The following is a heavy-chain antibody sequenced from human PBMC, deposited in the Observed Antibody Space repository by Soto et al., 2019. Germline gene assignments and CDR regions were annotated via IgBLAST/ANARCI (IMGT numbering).Heavy chain of an antibody. Sequence: ASVKVSCKVSGYTLTELSMHWVRQAPGKGLEWMGGFDPEDGETIYAQKFQGRVTMTEDTSTDTAYMELSSLRSEDTAVYYRATGYSSSWYGYFQHWGQGTLVTVSS. V-gene: IGHV1-24*01. CDR3: ATGYSSSWYGYFQH. J-gene: IGHJ1*01. CDR1: GYTLTELS. CDR2: FDPEDGET. D-gene: IGHD6-13*01.